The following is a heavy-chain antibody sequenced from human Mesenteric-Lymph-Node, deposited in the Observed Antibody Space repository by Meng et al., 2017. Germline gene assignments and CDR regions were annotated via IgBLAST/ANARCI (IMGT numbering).Heavy chain of an antibody. Sequence: SVKVSCKASGATFSSYAISWVRQAPGQGLEWMGGIIHMPGTANYAQKFQGRVTITADESTSTAYMELSSLRSEDTAVYYCARDKQQQLVHWFDPWGQGTLVTVSS. CDR2: IIHMPGTA. V-gene: IGHV1-69*13. CDR3: ARDKQQQLVHWFDP. D-gene: IGHD6-13*01. J-gene: IGHJ5*02. CDR1: GATFSSYA.